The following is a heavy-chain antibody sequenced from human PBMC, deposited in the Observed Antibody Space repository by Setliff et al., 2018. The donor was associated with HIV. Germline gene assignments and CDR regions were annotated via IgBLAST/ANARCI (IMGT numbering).Heavy chain of an antibody. V-gene: IGHV4-39*01. Sequence: GSLRHSCAASGFTFSSYSMNWIRQPPGKGLEYIGNTYYTGSTHHNPSLESRVATSVDTSKNQFSLKLSSVTAADTAVYYCARVRSSGWYDWAFDYWGQGTLVTVSS. CDR2: TYYTGST. CDR1: GFTFSSYSMN. D-gene: IGHD6-19*01. J-gene: IGHJ4*02. CDR3: ARVRSSGWYDWAFDY.